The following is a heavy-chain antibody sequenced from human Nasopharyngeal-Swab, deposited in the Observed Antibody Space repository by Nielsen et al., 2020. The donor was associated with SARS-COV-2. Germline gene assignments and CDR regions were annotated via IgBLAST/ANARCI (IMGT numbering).Heavy chain of an antibody. J-gene: IGHJ6*02. Sequence: WIRQSPSRGLERLGRTYYRSKWYNDYAVSVKSRITINPDTSKNQFSLQLNSVTPEDTAEYYCARARLHYDFWSGSLWYYGMDVWGQGTTVTVSS. CDR2: TYYRSKWYN. CDR3: ARARLHYDFWSGSLWYYGMDV. D-gene: IGHD3-3*01. V-gene: IGHV6-1*01.